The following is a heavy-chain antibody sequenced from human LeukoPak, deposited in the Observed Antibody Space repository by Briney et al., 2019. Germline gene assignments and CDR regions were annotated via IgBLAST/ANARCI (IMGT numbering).Heavy chain of an antibody. J-gene: IGHJ6*03. CDR2: IIPIFGTA. V-gene: IGHV1-69*05. D-gene: IGHD3-22*01. Sequence: GASVKVSYKASGGTFSSYAISWVRQAPGQGLEWMGGIIPIFGTANYAQKFQGRVTITTDESTSTAYMELSSLRSEDTAVYYCARSSYYDRGTYYYYYYMDVWGKGTTVTVSS. CDR3: ARSSYYDRGTYYYYYYMDV. CDR1: GGTFSSYA.